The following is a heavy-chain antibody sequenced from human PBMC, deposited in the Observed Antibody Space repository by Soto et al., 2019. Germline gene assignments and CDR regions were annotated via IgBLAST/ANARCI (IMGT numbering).Heavy chain of an antibody. CDR2: IHNSGAT. V-gene: IGHV4-59*01. J-gene: IGHJ6*03. CDR3: ARLVPAGYMDV. CDR1: GASLTNDY. Sequence: SETLSLSCTVSGASLTNDYCTWVRQPPGKGLEWIGYIHNSGATSYSQSLKSRLTMSVDRSKNLFSLTLNSVTAADTAVYYCARLVPAGYMDVWGKGTTVTVSS.